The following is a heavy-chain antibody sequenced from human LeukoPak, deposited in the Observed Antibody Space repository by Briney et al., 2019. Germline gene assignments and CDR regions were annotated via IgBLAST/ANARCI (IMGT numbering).Heavy chain of an antibody. D-gene: IGHD3-10*01. J-gene: IGHJ4*02. Sequence: GASVKVSCKASGYTFTSYGMSWVRQAPGQGLEWMGWISAYNGNTNYAHKLQGRVPMTTDTFTSTAYMELRSLRSDDTAVYYCARDLRVYGSGSYGYWGQGTLVTVSS. V-gene: IGHV1-18*01. CDR2: ISAYNGNT. CDR3: ARDLRVYGSGSYGY. CDR1: GYTFTSYG.